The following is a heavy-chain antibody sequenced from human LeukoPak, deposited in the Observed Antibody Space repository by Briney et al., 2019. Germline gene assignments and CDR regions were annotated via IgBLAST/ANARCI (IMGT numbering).Heavy chain of an antibody. J-gene: IGHJ6*03. V-gene: IGHV4-34*01. CDR3: AREAPGFGVKLYYYMDV. CDR1: GGSFSGYY. CDR2: INHSGST. Sequence: SETLSLTCAVYGGSFSGYYWSWIRQPPGKGLEWIGEINHSGSTNYNPSLKSRVTISVDTSKNQFSLKLSSVTAADTAVYYCAREAPGFGVKLYYYMDVWGKGTTVTVSS. D-gene: IGHD3-10*01.